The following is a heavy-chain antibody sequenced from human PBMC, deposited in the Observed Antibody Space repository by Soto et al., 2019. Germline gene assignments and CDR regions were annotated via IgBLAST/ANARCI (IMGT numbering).Heavy chain of an antibody. V-gene: IGHV1-69*13. CDR1: GGTFSSYA. Sequence: GASVKVSCKASGGTFSSYAISWVRQAPGQGLEWMGGIIPIFGTANYAQKFQGRVTITADESTSTAYMELNSLRAEDTAVYYCARDEGSDYDFWSGYYNYYYGMDVWGQGTTVTVSS. D-gene: IGHD3-3*01. J-gene: IGHJ6*02. CDR2: IIPIFGTA. CDR3: ARDEGSDYDFWSGYYNYYYGMDV.